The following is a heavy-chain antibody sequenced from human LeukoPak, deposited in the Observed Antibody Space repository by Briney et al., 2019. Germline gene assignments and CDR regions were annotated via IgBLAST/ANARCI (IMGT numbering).Heavy chain of an antibody. V-gene: IGHV1-69*06. CDR2: IIPIFGTA. CDR3: ARHGNWDYGSY. D-gene: IGHD1-7*01. J-gene: IGHJ4*02. Sequence: ASVKVSCKAPGGTFSSYAISWVRQAPGQGLEWMGGIIPIFGTANYAQKFQGRVTITADKSTSTAYMELSSLRSDDTAVYYCARHGNWDYGSYWGQGTLVTVSS. CDR1: GGTFSSYA.